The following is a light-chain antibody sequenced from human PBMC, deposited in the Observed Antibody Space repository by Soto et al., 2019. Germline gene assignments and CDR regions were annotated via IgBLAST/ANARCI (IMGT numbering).Light chain of an antibody. J-gene: IGLJ1*01. CDR3: SSYTTRSTLV. V-gene: IGLV2-14*01. CDR1: SSDVGAYDF. CDR2: DVT. Sequence: QSALTQPASVSGSPGQSITISCTGTSSDVGAYDFVSWYQHYPGKAPKLVTFDVTHRPPGISDRFSGSKSANTASLTISGLQAEDEAFYYCSSYTTRSTLVFGGGNKVTVL.